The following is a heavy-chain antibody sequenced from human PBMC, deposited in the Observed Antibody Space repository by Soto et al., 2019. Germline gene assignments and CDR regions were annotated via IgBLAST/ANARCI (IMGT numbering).Heavy chain of an antibody. Sequence: ASVKVSCKASGYTFTSYGIHWVRQAPGQRLEWTGWINAGNGNTKYSEKFQGRVTTTRDTSASTAYMELSSLRSEDTAVYYCARRGSGWYWFDYWGQGTLVTVSS. CDR2: INAGNGNT. J-gene: IGHJ4*02. CDR3: ARRGSGWYWFDY. V-gene: IGHV1-3*01. D-gene: IGHD6-19*01. CDR1: GYTFTSYG.